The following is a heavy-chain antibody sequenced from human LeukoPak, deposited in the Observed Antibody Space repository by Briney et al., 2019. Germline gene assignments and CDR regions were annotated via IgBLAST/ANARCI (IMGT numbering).Heavy chain of an antibody. CDR2: ISGSGGST. CDR3: ARDRATVYYFDY. Sequence: GGSLRLSCAASGFTFSSYAMSWVRQAPGKGLEWVSVISGSGGSTYYADSVKGRFTISRDNSKNTLYLQMNSLRAEDTAVYYCARDRATVYYFDYWGQGTLVTVSS. D-gene: IGHD4-17*01. V-gene: IGHV3-23*01. J-gene: IGHJ4*02. CDR1: GFTFSSYA.